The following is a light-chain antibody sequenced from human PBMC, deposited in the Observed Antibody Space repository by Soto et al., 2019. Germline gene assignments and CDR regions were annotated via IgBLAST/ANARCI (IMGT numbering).Light chain of an antibody. CDR3: QQYGSSLGT. CDR2: GAS. J-gene: IGKJ3*01. CDR1: QSVSSSY. Sequence: EIVLTQSPGTLSLSPGERATLSCRASQSVSSSYLAWYQQKPGQALRLLIYGASSRATGIPDRFSGSGSGTDFTLTISRLEPEDFAVYYCQQYGSSLGTFGPGTKVDIK. V-gene: IGKV3-20*01.